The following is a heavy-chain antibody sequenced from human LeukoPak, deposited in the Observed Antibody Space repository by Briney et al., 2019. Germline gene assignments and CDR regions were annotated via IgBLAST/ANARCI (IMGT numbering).Heavy chain of an antibody. CDR3: ARANFLYCSSTSCFFDY. CDR1: GYTFTDYY. D-gene: IGHD2-2*01. CDR2: INPNDGDT. V-gene: IGHV1-2*02. Sequence: ASVKVSCKASGYTFTDYYMHWVRQAPGQGFEWMGWINPNDGDTYYAQKLQGRVTMTRDTSISTAHMEVSRLRSDDPAVYYCARANFLYCSSTSCFFDYWGQGTLVTVSS. J-gene: IGHJ4*02.